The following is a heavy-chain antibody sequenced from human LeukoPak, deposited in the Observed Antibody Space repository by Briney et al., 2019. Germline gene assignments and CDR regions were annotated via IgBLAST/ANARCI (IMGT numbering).Heavy chain of an antibody. Sequence: PSETLSLTCAVYGGSFSGYYWSWIRQPPGKGLEWIGSIYHSGSTYYNPSLKSRVTISVDTSKNQFSLKLSSVTAADTAVYYCARYYDSRGDFDYWGQGTLVTVSS. V-gene: IGHV4-34*01. D-gene: IGHD3-22*01. CDR3: ARYYDSRGDFDY. J-gene: IGHJ4*02. CDR1: GGSFSGYY. CDR2: IYHSGST.